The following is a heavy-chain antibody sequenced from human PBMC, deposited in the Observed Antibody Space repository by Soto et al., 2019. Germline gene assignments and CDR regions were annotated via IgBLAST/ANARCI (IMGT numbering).Heavy chain of an antibody. D-gene: IGHD4-17*01. CDR2: IGTAGDT. J-gene: IGHJ4*02. Sequence: PWGSLRLSCSASGFTFSSYDMHWVRQATGKGLEWVSAIGTAGDTYYPGSVKGRFTISRENAKNSLYLQMNSLRAEDTSVYYWARGPPVLPVDYWGQGTLVTVSS. CDR3: ARGPPVLPVDY. V-gene: IGHV3-13*01. CDR1: GFTFSSYD.